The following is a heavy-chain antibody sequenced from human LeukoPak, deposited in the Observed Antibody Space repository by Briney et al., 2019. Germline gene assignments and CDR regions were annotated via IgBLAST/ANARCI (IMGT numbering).Heavy chain of an antibody. CDR2: IIPIFGTA. CDR1: GYTFTSYA. Sequence: SVKVSCKASGYTFTSYAMNWVRQAPGQGLEWMGGIIPIFGTANYAQKFQGRVTITADKSTSTAYMELSSLRSEDTAVYYCARSLRYTLFDYWGQGTLVTVSS. D-gene: IGHD5-24*01. V-gene: IGHV1-69*06. CDR3: ARSLRYTLFDY. J-gene: IGHJ4*02.